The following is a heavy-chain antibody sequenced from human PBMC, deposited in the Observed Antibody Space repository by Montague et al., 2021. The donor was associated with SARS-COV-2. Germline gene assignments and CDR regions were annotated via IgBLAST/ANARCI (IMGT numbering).Heavy chain of an antibody. CDR1: GFSLSTSGMC. CDR3: ARTTMITFGGVIVPFDY. J-gene: IGHJ4*02. CDR2: IDWDDDK. Sequence: PELVKPTQTLTLTCTFSGFSLSTSGMCVSWIRRPPGKALEWLARIDWDDDKYYSTSLKTRLTISKDTSKNQVVLTMTNMDPVDTAMYYCARTTMITFGGVIVPFDYWGQGTLVTVSS. D-gene: IGHD3-16*02. V-gene: IGHV2-70*11.